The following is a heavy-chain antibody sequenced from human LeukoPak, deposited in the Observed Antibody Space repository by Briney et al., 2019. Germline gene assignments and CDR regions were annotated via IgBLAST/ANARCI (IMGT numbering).Heavy chain of an antibody. CDR1: GGTFSSYA. CDR2: IIPIFGTA. CDR3: ASTLKKGDYYYYYGMDV. V-gene: IGHV1-69*13. Sequence: SVKVSCKASGGTFSSYAISWVRQAPGQGLEWMGGIIPIFGTANYAQKFRGRVTITADESTSTAYMELSSLRSEDTAVYYCASTLKKGDYYYYYGMDVWGQGTTVTVSS. J-gene: IGHJ6*02.